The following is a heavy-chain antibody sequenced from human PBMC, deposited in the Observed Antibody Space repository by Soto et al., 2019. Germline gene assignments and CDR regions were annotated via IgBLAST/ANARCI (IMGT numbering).Heavy chain of an antibody. Sequence: PGETLKISCKGSGYSFTSYWIGWVRQMPGNSQEWKGIIYPGDSDTRYSPSFQGHVTLSADKSISTAYLQWSSLKASDTAMYYCASPKFLRDYYGSSGYSTPWAFDIWGQGTMVTVSS. V-gene: IGHV5-51*01. CDR1: GYSFTSYW. D-gene: IGHD3-22*01. CDR3: ASPKFLRDYYGSSGYSTPWAFDI. J-gene: IGHJ3*02. CDR2: IYPGDSDT.